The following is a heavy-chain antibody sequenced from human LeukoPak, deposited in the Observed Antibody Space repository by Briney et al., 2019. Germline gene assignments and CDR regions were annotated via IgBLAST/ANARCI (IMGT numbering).Heavy chain of an antibody. CDR3: ATGPVRLLWFGEPLDY. Sequence: SETLSLTCAVYGGSFSGYYWGWIRQPPWKRLEWIGEINHSGSTNYNPSLKSRVTIVGDTSKEQFSRRLGSVTAADPAVYYCATGPVRLLWFGEPLDYWGKGTMVTVSS. CDR2: INHSGST. V-gene: IGHV4-34*01. D-gene: IGHD3-10*01. J-gene: IGHJ4*02. CDR1: GGSFSGYY.